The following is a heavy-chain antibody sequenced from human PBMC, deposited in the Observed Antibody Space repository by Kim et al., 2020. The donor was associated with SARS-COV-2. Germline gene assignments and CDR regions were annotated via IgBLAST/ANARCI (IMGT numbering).Heavy chain of an antibody. V-gene: IGHV3-13*04. J-gene: IGHJ6*02. CDR1: GFTFSSYD. Sequence: GGSLRLSCVASGFTFSSYDMHWVRQSTGKGLEWVSGIGTAGDPYYPGSVKGRFTISRENAKNSFYLQMNSLRAGDTAVYYCARGTGSGGSFGRDGMDVWGQGTTVTVSS. CDR2: IGTAGDP. D-gene: IGHD3-16*01. CDR3: ARGTGSGGSFGRDGMDV.